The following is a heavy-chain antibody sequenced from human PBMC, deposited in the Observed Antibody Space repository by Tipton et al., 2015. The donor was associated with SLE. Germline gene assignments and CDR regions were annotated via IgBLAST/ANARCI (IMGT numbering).Heavy chain of an antibody. CDR1: GGSISSGSYY. CDR3: ARRADYGSGNWYFDL. Sequence: LRLSCTVSGGSISSGSYYWSWIRQPPGKGLEWIGYIYYSGSTNYNPSLKSRVTISVDTSKNQFSLKLSSVTAADTAVYYCARRADYGSGNWYFDLWGRGTLVTVSS. CDR2: IYYSGST. J-gene: IGHJ2*01. V-gene: IGHV4-61*01. D-gene: IGHD3-10*01.